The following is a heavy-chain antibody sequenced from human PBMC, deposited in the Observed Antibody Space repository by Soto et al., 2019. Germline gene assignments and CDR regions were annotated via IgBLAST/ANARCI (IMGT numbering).Heavy chain of an antibody. CDR1: GGSFSGYY. Sequence: PSETLSLTFAVYGGSFSGYYWTWIRQTPGKGLEWIGEINHSGSTNYKPSINRRVSLSAXRXXXXFXLXLXXXAAAXTAVYYCARGECSSNYCFTRWALDIWGQGTVVT. CDR3: ARGECSSNYCFTRWALDI. CDR2: INHSGST. D-gene: IGHD2-2*01. J-gene: IGHJ3*02. V-gene: IGHV4-34*01.